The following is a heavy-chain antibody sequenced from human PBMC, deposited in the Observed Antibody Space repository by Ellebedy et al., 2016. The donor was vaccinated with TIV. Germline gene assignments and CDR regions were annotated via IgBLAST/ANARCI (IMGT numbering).Heavy chain of an antibody. CDR3: ARGDNYYYDSSGYYYSH. Sequence: ASVKVSCKVSGYTFTRYYLYWVRQAPGQGLDWMGIINPTSGDSNYAQKFQGRVTMTRDTSTSTVYMELSSLRSEETAVYYCARGDNYYYDSSGYYYSHWGQGTLVTVSS. D-gene: IGHD3-22*01. J-gene: IGHJ4*02. CDR1: GYTFTRYY. CDR2: INPTSGDS. V-gene: IGHV1-46*01.